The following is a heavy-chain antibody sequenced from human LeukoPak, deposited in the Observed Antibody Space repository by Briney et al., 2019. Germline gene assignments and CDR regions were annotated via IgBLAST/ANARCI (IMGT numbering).Heavy chain of an antibody. V-gene: IGHV3-53*01. D-gene: IGHD3-10*01. CDR3: TKWSTSGSYYTE. CDR1: GFTVSSNY. CDR2: IYSGGST. J-gene: IGHJ4*02. Sequence: PGGSLRLSCAASGFTVSSNYMSWVRQAPGKGLEWVSVIYSGGSTYYADSVKGRFTISRDNSKNTLHLQMNSLRVEDTAVYYCTKWSTSGSYYTEWGQGTLVIVSS.